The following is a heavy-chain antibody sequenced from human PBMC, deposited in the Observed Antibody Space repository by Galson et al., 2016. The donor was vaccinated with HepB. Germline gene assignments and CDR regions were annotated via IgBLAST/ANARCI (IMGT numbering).Heavy chain of an antibody. J-gene: IGHJ6*02. Sequence: SVKVSCKAPAYTFTNYYIHWVRQAPGQGLEWMGLINPRGDTASYAQKFQGRITMTRDTSTGSVHMELSSLRSEDTAVYYCAREPHGRTGYSYYYYGLDVWGQGTTVTVSS. V-gene: IGHV1-46*01. CDR2: INPRGDTA. CDR1: AYTFTNYY. D-gene: IGHD2-15*01. CDR3: AREPHGRTGYSYYYYGLDV.